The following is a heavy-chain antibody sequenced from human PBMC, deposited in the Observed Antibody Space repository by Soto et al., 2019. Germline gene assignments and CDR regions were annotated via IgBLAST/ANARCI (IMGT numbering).Heavy chain of an antibody. CDR3: ARHFLWFGELKTHNWFDP. CDR1: GGSISSYY. D-gene: IGHD3-10*01. Sequence: SETLSLTCTVSGGSISSYYWSWIRQPPGKGLEWIGYIYYSGSTNYNPSLKSRVTISVDTSKNQFSLKLSSVTAADTAAYYCARHFLWFGELKTHNWFDPWGQGTLVTVSS. V-gene: IGHV4-59*08. J-gene: IGHJ5*02. CDR2: IYYSGST.